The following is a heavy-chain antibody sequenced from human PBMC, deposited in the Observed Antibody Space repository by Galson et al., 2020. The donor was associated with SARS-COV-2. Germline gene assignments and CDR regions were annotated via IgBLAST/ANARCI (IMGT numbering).Heavy chain of an antibody. CDR3: ARHYFGSGSFYNPSSLAF. V-gene: IGHV1-18*01. CDR1: GYPFASYG. J-gene: IGHJ4*02. D-gene: IGHD3-10*01. Sequence: ASVTVSCKASGYPFASYGISWVRQAPGQGPEWMGWITAYNENTVFAQKFQGRLTLATDTSTGTVYMELRSLRSDDTALYYCARHYFGSGSFYNPSSLAFWGQGTLVTVYS. CDR2: ITAYNENT.